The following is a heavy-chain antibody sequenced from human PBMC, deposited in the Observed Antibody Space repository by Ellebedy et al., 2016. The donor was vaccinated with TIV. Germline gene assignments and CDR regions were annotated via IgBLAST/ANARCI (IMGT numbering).Heavy chain of an antibody. J-gene: IGHJ6*02. Sequence: PGGSLRLSCAASGFDFSDRTMTWVRQAPGGGLEWVSSISRLSTYTYYGDSVKGRFTISRDNAKNTLYLQMNSLRAEDTAIYYCVTDGLAKNYYYALDVWGQGTTVIVSS. CDR1: GFDFSDRT. CDR2: ISRLSTYT. CDR3: VTDGLAKNYYYALDV. D-gene: IGHD3-10*01. V-gene: IGHV3-21*04.